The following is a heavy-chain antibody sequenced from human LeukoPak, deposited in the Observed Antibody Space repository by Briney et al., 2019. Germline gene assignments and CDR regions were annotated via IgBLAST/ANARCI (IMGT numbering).Heavy chain of an antibody. Sequence: RRGSLRLSCAASGFTGSSNYMSWVRQAPGKGREWVSVIHSGASTYYAGSVKGRFTISRANSKNTLYLQMNSLRAEETAVYYCAREPIAAAGTGSFAYWGQGTLVTVSS. CDR3: AREPIAAAGTGSFAY. CDR2: IHSGAST. D-gene: IGHD6-13*01. CDR1: GFTGSSNY. V-gene: IGHV3-53*01. J-gene: IGHJ4*02.